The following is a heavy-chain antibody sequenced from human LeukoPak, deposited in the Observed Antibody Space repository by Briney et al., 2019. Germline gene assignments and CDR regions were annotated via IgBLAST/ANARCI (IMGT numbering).Heavy chain of an antibody. J-gene: IGHJ4*02. CDR2: ISYDGSNK. CDR1: GFTFSSYG. D-gene: IGHD2-21*02. V-gene: IGHV3-30*03. CDR3: VRLEVTIPDSY. Sequence: GRSLRLSCAASGFTFSSYGMHWVRQAPGKGLEWVAVISYDGSNKYYADSVKGRFTISRDNSKNTLYLQMNSLRVEDTAVYYCVRLEVTIPDSYWGQGTLVTVSS.